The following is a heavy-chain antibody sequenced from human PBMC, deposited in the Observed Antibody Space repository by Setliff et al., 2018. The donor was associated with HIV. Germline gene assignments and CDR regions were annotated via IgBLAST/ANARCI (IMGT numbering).Heavy chain of an antibody. Sequence: PSETLSLTCAVYGGSFSGYYWSWSRQPPGKGLEWTGEINHSGSTNYNPSLKSRVTISVDTSKNQFSLKLNSVTAADTAVYYFARGSYYDYVWGNYRYTGFDYWGQGTLVTVSS. CDR2: INHSGST. J-gene: IGHJ4*02. CDR1: GGSFSGYY. CDR3: ARGSYYDYVWGNYRYTGFDY. D-gene: IGHD3-16*02. V-gene: IGHV4-34*01.